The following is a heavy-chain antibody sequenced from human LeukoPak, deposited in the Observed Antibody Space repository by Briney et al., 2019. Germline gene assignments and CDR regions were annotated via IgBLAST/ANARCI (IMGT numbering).Heavy chain of an antibody. D-gene: IGHD5-24*01. CDR3: ARADASTNYYYMDV. Sequence: SQTLSLTCTVSGGSISSSSYYWGWIRQPPGKGLEWIGSIYYSGSTYYNPSLKSRVTISVDTSKNQFSLKLSSVTAADTAVYYCARADASTNYYYMDVWGKGTTVTVSS. J-gene: IGHJ6*03. CDR1: GGSISSSSYY. V-gene: IGHV4-39*07. CDR2: IYYSGST.